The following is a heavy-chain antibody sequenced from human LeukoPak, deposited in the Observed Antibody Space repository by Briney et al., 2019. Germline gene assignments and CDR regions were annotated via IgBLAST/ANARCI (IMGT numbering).Heavy chain of an antibody. J-gene: IGHJ4*02. D-gene: IGHD1-26*01. CDR1: GFTFSNSP. CDR3: ARQGSYYSGGPFEY. Sequence: PGGSLRLSCAASGFTFSNSPMHWVRQAPGKGLEFVSAISPDANTIYYANSLKGRFTISRDNSKNTLYLQMGGLRAEDTAVYYCARQGSYYSGGPFEYWGQGTLVTVSS. CDR2: ISPDANTI. V-gene: IGHV3-64*01.